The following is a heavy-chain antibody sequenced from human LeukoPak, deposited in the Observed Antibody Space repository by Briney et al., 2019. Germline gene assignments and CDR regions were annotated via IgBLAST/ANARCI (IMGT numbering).Heavy chain of an antibody. CDR1: GGSISSSSYY. CDR2: IYYSGST. V-gene: IGHV4-39*07. Sequence: SETLSLTCTVSGGSISSSSYYWGWIRQPPGKGLEWIGSIYYSGSTNYNPSLKSRVTISVDTSKNQFSLKLSSVTAADTAVYYCARFVAARPGYGMDVWGQGTTVTVSS. J-gene: IGHJ6*02. CDR3: ARFVAARPGYGMDV. D-gene: IGHD6-6*01.